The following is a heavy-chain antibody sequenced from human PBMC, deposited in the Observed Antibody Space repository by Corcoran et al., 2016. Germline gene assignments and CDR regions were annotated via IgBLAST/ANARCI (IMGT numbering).Heavy chain of an antibody. D-gene: IGHD2-2*02. CDR2: IIPIFGTA. CDR3: ARGHHIVVVPAAIPYGMDV. Sequence: QVQLVQSGAEVKKPGSSVKVSCKASGGTFSSYAISWVRQAPGQGLEWMGGIIPIFGTANYAQKFQGRGTITADESTSTAYMELSSLRSEDTAVYYGARGHHIVVVPAAIPYGMDVWGQGTTVTVSS. CDR1: GGTFSSYA. J-gene: IGHJ6*02. V-gene: IGHV1-69*01.